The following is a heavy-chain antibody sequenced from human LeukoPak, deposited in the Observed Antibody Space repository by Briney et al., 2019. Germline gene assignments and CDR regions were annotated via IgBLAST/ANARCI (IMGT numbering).Heavy chain of an antibody. V-gene: IGHV3-11*04. CDR2: ISSSGSTI. D-gene: IGHD6-19*01. CDR1: GFTFSDYY. CDR3: ASGGFGSGWEPPFDY. J-gene: IGHJ4*02. Sequence: NPGGSLRLSCAASGFTFSDYYMSWIRQAPGKGLEWVSYISSSGSTIYYADSVKGRFTISRDNSKNTLYLQMNSLRAEDTAVYYCASGGFGSGWEPPFDYWGQGTLVTVSS.